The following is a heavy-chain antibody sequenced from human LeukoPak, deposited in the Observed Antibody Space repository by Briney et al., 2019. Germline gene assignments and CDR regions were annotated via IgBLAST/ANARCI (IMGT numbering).Heavy chain of an antibody. CDR2: INPSGGST. CDR1: GYTFTSYY. V-gene: IGHV1-46*01. D-gene: IGHD1-26*01. J-gene: IGHJ6*03. CDR3: ASASPHSIVEATDYYYYYMDV. Sequence: ASVKVSCKASGYTFTSYYMHWVRQAPGQGLEWMGIINPSGGSTSYAQKFQGRVTMTRDMSTSTVYMELSSLRSEDTAVYYCASASPHSIVEATDYYYYYMDVWGKGTTVTVSS.